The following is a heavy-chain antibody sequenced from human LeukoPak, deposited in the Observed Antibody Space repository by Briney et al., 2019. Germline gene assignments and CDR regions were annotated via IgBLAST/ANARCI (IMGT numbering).Heavy chain of an antibody. CDR1: GYTFTGYY. Sequence: ASVKVSCKASGYTFTGYYIHWVRQAPGQVLEWMGWINPNTGGTNYAQKFQGRVTMTRDTSISTAYMELSRLRSDDTAIYYCARVRYFDSTVDYWGQGTLVTVSS. D-gene: IGHD3-9*01. V-gene: IGHV1-2*02. CDR2: INPNTGGT. CDR3: ARVRYFDSTVDY. J-gene: IGHJ4*02.